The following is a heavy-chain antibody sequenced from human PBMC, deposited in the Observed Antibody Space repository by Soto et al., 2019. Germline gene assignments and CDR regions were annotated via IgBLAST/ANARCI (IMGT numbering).Heavy chain of an antibody. D-gene: IGHD4-17*01. Sequence: GGSLRLSCAASGFTFSSYSMNWVRQAPGKGLEWVSYISSSSSTIYYADSVKGRFTISRDNAKNSLYLQMNSLRAEDTAVYYCAREVADYGDSLSAFDIWGQGTMVTVSS. CDR1: GFTFSSYS. CDR2: ISSSSSTI. V-gene: IGHV3-48*01. J-gene: IGHJ3*02. CDR3: AREVADYGDSLSAFDI.